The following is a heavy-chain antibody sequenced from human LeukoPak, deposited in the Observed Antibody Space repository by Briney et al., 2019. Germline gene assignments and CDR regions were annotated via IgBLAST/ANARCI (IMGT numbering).Heavy chain of an antibody. V-gene: IGHV4-59*01. D-gene: IGHD2-15*01. J-gene: IGHJ3*01. CDR2: IYFTGSA. CDR3: ARDIFSCSGGKCYYNDAFDV. CDR1: GGSISNYY. Sequence: SETLSLTCTVSGGSISNYYWNWIRLPPGEGLEWIGYIYFTGSAIYNPSLKSRLTMSVDTSKNQFSLRLSSVTAADTAVYYCARDIFSCSGGKCYYNDAFDVWGQGTMVTVSS.